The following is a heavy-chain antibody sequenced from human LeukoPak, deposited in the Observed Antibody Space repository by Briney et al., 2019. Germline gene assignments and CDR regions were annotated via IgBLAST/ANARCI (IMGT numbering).Heavy chain of an antibody. CDR1: GFTVSSNY. D-gene: IGHD3-9*01. Sequence: GGSLRLSCAASGFTVSSNYVSWVRQAPGKGLEWVSVIHSGGSTYYADSVKGRFTISRDNSKNTLYLQMNSLRAEDTAVYYCARDSRYDILTGYYNTDANYYYYGMDVWGQGTTVTVSS. V-gene: IGHV3-66*01. J-gene: IGHJ6*02. CDR3: ARDSRYDILTGYYNTDANYYYYGMDV. CDR2: IHSGGST.